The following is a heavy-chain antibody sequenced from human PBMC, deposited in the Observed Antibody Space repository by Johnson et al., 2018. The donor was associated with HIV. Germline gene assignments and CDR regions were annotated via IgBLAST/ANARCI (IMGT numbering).Heavy chain of an antibody. CDR3: AKGGSYAPFDAFDI. CDR2: IGTAGDT. J-gene: IGHJ3*02. D-gene: IGHD1-26*01. Sequence: VQLVESGGGLVQPGGSLRLSCAASGFTFSTHDMHWVRQASGKGLEWVSAIGTAGDTYYPGSVKGRFTISRENAKNSLYLQMNSLRVGDTAVYYCAKGGSYAPFDAFDIWGRGTMVTVSS. CDR1: GFTFSTHD. V-gene: IGHV3-13*01.